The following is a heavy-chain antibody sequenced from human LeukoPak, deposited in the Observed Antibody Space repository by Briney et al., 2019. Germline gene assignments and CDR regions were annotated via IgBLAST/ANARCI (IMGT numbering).Heavy chain of an antibody. CDR3: ARQLGYCAAGTCYFDS. J-gene: IGHJ4*01. CDR2: LSSGRSP. CDR1: GFAISTYA. D-gene: IGHD2-8*02. Sequence: GGSLRLSCAASGFAISTYAMAWVRQAPGKGLEWISSLSSGRSPSYSDSLEGRLTMSSDNARNTLYLQMDNLRGEDTAMYYCARQLGYCAAGTCYFDSWGHGAQVTVSS. V-gene: IGHV3-69-1*01.